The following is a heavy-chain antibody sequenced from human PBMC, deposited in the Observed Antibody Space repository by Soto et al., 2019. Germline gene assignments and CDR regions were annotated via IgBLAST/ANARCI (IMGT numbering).Heavy chain of an antibody. CDR1: GFTSTDHA. Sequence: QAGGSVRLSCAFSGFTSTDHALTWVRQAPGKGLEWVAFTTSHSYGGTTDYAASVKGRFTISRDDSKSIAYLQMNSLQIADTAIYYCARDGDYYGMDVWGQGTTVTVSS. CDR3: ARDGDYYGMDV. D-gene: IGHD3-3*01. CDR2: TTSHSYGGTT. V-gene: IGHV3-49*04. J-gene: IGHJ6*02.